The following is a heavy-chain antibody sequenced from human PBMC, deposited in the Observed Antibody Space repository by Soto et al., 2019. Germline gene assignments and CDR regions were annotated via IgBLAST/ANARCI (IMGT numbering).Heavy chain of an antibody. J-gene: IGHJ5*02. Sequence: SETLSLTCAVSGGSFSCYYWSWIRQPPGKGLEWIGEINHSGSTNYNPSLKSRVTISVDTSKNQFSLKLSSVTAADTAVYYCARVSAAAPRRRHNCFDPWGQGTLVTVSS. V-gene: IGHV4-34*01. CDR1: GGSFSCYY. CDR2: INHSGST. CDR3: ARVSAAAPRRRHNCFDP. D-gene: IGHD2-2*01.